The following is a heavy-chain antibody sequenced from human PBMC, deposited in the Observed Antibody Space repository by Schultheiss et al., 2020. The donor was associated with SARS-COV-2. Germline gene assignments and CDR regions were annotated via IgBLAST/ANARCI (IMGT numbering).Heavy chain of an antibody. Sequence: GGSLRLSCAASGFTFDDYAMSWVRQAPGKGLEWVSAISGSGGSTYYADSVKGRFTISRDNSKNTLYLQMNSLRAEDTAVYYCAKTKLVNDAFDIWGQGTMVTVSS. CDR2: ISGSGGST. V-gene: IGHV3-23*01. J-gene: IGHJ3*02. D-gene: IGHD6-6*01. CDR3: AKTKLVNDAFDI. CDR1: GFTFDDYA.